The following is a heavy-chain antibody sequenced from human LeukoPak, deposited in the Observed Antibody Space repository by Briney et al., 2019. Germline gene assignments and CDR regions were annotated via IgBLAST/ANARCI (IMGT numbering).Heavy chain of an antibody. V-gene: IGHV1-46*01. D-gene: IGHD2-15*01. CDR3: ARGLEVVVAATRLTYYYYGMDV. J-gene: IGHJ6*02. CDR1: GYTFTSYY. Sequence: ASVKVSCKASGYTFTSYYMHWVRQAPGQGLEWMGIINPSGGSTSYAQKFQGRVTMTRDTSTSTVYMELSSLRSEDTAVYYCARGLEVVVAATRLTYYYYGMDVWGQGTTVTVSS. CDR2: INPSGGST.